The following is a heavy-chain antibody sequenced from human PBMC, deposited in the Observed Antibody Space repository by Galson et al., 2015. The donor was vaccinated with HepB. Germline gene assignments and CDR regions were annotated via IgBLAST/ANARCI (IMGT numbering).Heavy chain of an antibody. CDR2: ISGDADNT. CDR1: GFIFTNYG. V-gene: IGHV3-23*01. D-gene: IGHD4-23*01. Sequence: SLRLSCAASGFIFTNYGMSWVRQAPGKGLEWVSTISGDADNTHYADSVKGRFTISRDNSKSVLYLQMNSLRGEDTALYYCAGDVGGSAFFDCWGQGTLVTVSS. CDR3: AGDVGGSAFFDC. J-gene: IGHJ4*02.